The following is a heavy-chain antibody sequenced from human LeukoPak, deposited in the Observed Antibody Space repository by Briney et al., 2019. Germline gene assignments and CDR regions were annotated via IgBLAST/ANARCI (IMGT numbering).Heavy chain of an antibody. Sequence: GGSLRLSCAASGFTFSSYSMNWFRQAPGKGLEWVSSISSSSSYIYYADSVKGRFTISRDNAKNSLYLQMNSLRAEDTAVYYCARDGLRFLEWLLSGNFDYWGQGTLVTVSS. CDR2: ISSSSSYI. CDR1: GFTFSSYS. D-gene: IGHD3-3*01. V-gene: IGHV3-21*01. CDR3: ARDGLRFLEWLLSGNFDY. J-gene: IGHJ4*02.